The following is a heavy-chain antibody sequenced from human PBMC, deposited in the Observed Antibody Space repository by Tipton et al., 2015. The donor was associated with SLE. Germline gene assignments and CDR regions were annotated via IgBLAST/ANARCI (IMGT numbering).Heavy chain of an antibody. Sequence: SLRLSCAASGFTFSGYGMHWVRQAPGQGLEWVATIWYDGSHKFYSDSLKGRFTISRDNSKNTLYLQMNSLRAEDTAVYYCAKGLSIIAALDYWGQGTLVTVSS. CDR2: IWYDGSHK. CDR1: GFTFSGYG. J-gene: IGHJ4*02. CDR3: AKGLSIIAALDY. D-gene: IGHD6-13*01. V-gene: IGHV3-33*06.